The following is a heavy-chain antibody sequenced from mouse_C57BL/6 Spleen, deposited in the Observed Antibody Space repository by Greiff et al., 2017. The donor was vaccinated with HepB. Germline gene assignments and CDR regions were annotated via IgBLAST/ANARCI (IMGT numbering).Heavy chain of an antibody. D-gene: IGHD2-3*01. Sequence: QVQLKQPGAELVMPGASVKLSCKASGYTFTSYWMHWVKQRPGQGLEWIGEIDPSDSYTNYNQKFKGKSTLTVDKSSSTAYMQLSSLTSEDSAVYYCARSHDGYYVVDYWGQGTTLTVSS. CDR2: IDPSDSYT. CDR3: ARSHDGYYVVDY. V-gene: IGHV1-69*01. J-gene: IGHJ2*01. CDR1: GYTFTSYW.